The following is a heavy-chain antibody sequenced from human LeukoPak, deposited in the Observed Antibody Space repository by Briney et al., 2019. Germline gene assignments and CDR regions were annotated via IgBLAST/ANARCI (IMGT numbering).Heavy chain of an antibody. Sequence: PGGSLRLSCAASGFTFSSYEMNWVRQAPGKGLEWVSLISGTGNSIYYADSVKGRFTISRDNSKNTLFMQMNSLRAEDTAVYYCVKEPGNISAGYWGPGTLVTVSS. CDR2: ISGTGNSI. V-gene: IGHV3-23*01. J-gene: IGHJ4*02. CDR3: VKEPGNISAGY. D-gene: IGHD2/OR15-2a*01. CDR1: GFTFSSYE.